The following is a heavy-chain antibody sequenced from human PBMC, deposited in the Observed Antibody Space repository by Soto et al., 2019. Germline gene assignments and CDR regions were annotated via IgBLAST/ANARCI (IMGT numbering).Heavy chain of an antibody. D-gene: IGHD2-21*02. Sequence: GGSLRLSCAASGFTFSSYAMHWVRQAPGKGLEWVAVISYDGSNKYYADSVKGRFTISRDNSKNTLYLQMNSLRAEDTAVYYCATCGGDCYSLGYWGQGTLVTVSS. V-gene: IGHV3-30-3*01. CDR2: ISYDGSNK. CDR1: GFTFSSYA. J-gene: IGHJ4*02. CDR3: ATCGGDCYSLGY.